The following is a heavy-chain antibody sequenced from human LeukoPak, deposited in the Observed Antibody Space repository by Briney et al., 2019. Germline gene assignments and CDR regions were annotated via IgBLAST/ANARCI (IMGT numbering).Heavy chain of an antibody. Sequence: SVKVSCKASGGTFSSYAISWVRQAPGQGLEWMGGIIPIFGTANYAQKFQGRVTITADESTSTAYMELSSLRSEDTAVYYCARAARDLYYFDYWGQGTLVTVSS. CDR3: ARAARDLYYFDY. J-gene: IGHJ4*02. V-gene: IGHV1-69*13. CDR2: IIPIFGTA. CDR1: GGTFSSYA.